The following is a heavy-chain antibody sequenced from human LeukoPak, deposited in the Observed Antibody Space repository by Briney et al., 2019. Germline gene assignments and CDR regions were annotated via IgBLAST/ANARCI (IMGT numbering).Heavy chain of an antibody. CDR2: IYYSGST. CDR1: GCSISSYY. J-gene: IGHJ4*02. Sequence: PSETLSLTCTVSGCSISSYYWSWIRQPPGKGLEWIGYIYYSGSTNYNPSLKSRVTISVDTSKNQFSLKLSSVTAADTDVYYCARNAGTLKYWNFDYWGQGNLVTVSS. V-gene: IGHV4-59*01. D-gene: IGHD6-13*01. CDR3: ARNAGTLKYWNFDY.